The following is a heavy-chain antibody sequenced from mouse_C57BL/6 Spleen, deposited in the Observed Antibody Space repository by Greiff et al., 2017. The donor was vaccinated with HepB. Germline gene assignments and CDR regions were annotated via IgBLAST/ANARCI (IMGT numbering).Heavy chain of an antibody. D-gene: IGHD1-1*01. V-gene: IGHV2-2*01. Sequence: VQLQQSGPGLVQPSQSLSITCTVSGFSLTSYGVHWVRQSPGKGLEWLGVIWSGGSTDYNAAFISRLSISKDNSKSQVFFKMNSLQADDTAIYYCARGGGFITTVVATDYFDYWGQGTTLTVSS. CDR3: ARGGGFITTVVATDYFDY. J-gene: IGHJ2*01. CDR1: GFSLTSYG. CDR2: IWSGGST.